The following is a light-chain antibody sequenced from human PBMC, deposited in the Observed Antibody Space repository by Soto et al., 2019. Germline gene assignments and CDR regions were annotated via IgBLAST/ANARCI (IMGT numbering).Light chain of an antibody. J-gene: IGKJ1*01. CDR3: QQYHSYSRT. CDR2: DAS. CDR1: QSISSW. V-gene: IGKV1-5*01. Sequence: DIQMTQSPSTLSASVGDRVTITCRASQSISSWLAWYQQKPGKAPKLLIYDASSLESGVPSRFSGSGSGSEVTLTISSLQPDDFATYYCQQYHSYSRTFGQGTKVEIK.